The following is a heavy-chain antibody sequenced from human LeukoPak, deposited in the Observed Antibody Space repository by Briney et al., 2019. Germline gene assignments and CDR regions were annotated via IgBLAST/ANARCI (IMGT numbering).Heavy chain of an antibody. D-gene: IGHD7-27*01. V-gene: IGHV4-61*02. CDR1: GDSISRGNYY. CDR2: IHTSGST. J-gene: IGHJ3*02. CDR3: ARDRAGDSFDI. Sequence: SETLSLTCTVFGDSISRGNYYWTWIRQPAGKRLEWIGRIHTSGSTNYNPSLESQVTISMDTSKNQFSLNLNSVTAADTAVYYCARDRAGDSFDIWGQGTMVTVSS.